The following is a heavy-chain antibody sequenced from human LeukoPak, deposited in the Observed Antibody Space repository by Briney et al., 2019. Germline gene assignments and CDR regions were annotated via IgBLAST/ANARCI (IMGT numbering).Heavy chain of an antibody. CDR2: ISAYNGNT. CDR3: ARDSEGASTYYYYGMDV. D-gene: IGHD2-15*01. V-gene: IGHV1-18*01. Sequence: ASVKVSCKASGYTFTSYGISWVRQAPGQGLEWMGWISAYNGNTNYAQKLQGRVTMTTDTSTSTAYMELRSLRSDDTAVYYCARDSEGASTYYYYGMDVWGQGTTVTVSS. J-gene: IGHJ6*02. CDR1: GYTFTSYG.